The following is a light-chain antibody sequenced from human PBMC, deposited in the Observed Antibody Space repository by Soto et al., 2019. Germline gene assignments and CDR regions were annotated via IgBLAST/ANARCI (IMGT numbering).Light chain of an antibody. CDR2: EVS. V-gene: IGLV2-14*01. CDR1: RSDVGTYDY. Sequence: QSALTQPASVSGSPRQSITISCTGTRSDVGTYDYVSWYQQHPGKAPKLMIYEVSHRPSGVSSRFSGSKSDNTASLTISGLQADDEADYYCTSYTSSSTHNYVFGTGTKLTVL. J-gene: IGLJ1*01. CDR3: TSYTSSSTHNYV.